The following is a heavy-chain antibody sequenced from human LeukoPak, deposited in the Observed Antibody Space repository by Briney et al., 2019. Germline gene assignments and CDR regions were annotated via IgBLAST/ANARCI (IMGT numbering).Heavy chain of an antibody. Sequence: PSETLSLTCTVSGGSTSSSSYYWGWIRQPPGKGLEWIGSIYYRGSTYYNPSLKSRVTISLDKSNNQFSLILSSVTAADTAVYYCARGLYDSAYHYFDYWGQGTLLTVSS. V-gene: IGHV4-39*07. CDR1: GGSTSSSSYY. J-gene: IGHJ4*02. D-gene: IGHD3-16*01. CDR2: IYYRGST. CDR3: ARGLYDSAYHYFDY.